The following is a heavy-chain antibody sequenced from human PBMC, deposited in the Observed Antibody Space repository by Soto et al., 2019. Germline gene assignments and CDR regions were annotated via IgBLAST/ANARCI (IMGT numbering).Heavy chain of an antibody. D-gene: IGHD2-2*01. J-gene: IGHJ2*01. CDR3: ARDSPPHCSSTSCYGRFGPDDWYFDL. CDR2: IYYSGST. CDR1: GGSISSGGYY. V-gene: IGHV4-31*03. Sequence: QVQLQESGPGLVKPSQTLSLTCTVSGGSISSGGYYWSWIRQHPGKGLEWIGYIYYSGSTYYNPSLKSRVTKSLVTSKNQFSLKLSSVTAADTAVYYCARDSPPHCSSTSCYGRFGPDDWYFDLWGRGTLVTVSS.